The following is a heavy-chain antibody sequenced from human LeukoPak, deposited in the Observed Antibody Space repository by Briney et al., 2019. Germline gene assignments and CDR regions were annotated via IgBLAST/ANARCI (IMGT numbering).Heavy chain of an antibody. CDR1: GLTFKTYA. D-gene: IGHD3-16*01. Sequence: GGSLRLSCAASGLTFKTYAMSWVRQAPGKGLEWISSINGNGDITKYADSVKGRFTISRDNSKNTLFLQMNSLRVEDMAVYFGAKKSRDHAYAPFDYWGQGTLVTVSS. V-gene: IGHV3-23*01. CDR2: INGNGDIT. J-gene: IGHJ4*02. CDR3: AKKSRDHAYAPFDY.